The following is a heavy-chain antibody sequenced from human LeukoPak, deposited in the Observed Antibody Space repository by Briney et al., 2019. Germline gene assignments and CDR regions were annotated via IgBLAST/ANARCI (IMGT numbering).Heavy chain of an antibody. CDR1: GYTFTSYG. CDR3: ARDPMAVAGSDFDY. CDR2: ISACNGNT. J-gene: IGHJ4*02. V-gene: IGHV1-18*01. Sequence: ASVKVSCKASGYTFTSYGISWVRQAPGQGLEWMGWISACNGNTNYAQKLQGRVTMTTDTSTSTAYMELRSLRSDDTAVYYCARDPMAVAGSDFDYWGQGTLVTVSS. D-gene: IGHD6-19*01.